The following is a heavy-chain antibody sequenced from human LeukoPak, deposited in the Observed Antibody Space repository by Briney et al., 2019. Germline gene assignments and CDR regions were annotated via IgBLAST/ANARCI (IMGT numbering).Heavy chain of an antibody. Sequence: PGGSLRLSCAASGFTFSSYAMHWVRQAPGKGLEWVAVIWYDGSNKYYADSVKGRFTISRDNSKNTLYLQMNSLRAEDTAVYYCARAGYGDYEDYFDYWGQGTLVTVSS. V-gene: IGHV3-33*08. CDR2: IWYDGSNK. CDR1: GFTFSSYA. J-gene: IGHJ4*02. CDR3: ARAGYGDYEDYFDY. D-gene: IGHD4-17*01.